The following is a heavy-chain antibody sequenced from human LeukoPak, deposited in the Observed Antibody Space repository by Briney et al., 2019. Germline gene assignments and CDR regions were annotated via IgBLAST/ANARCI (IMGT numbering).Heavy chain of an antibody. D-gene: IGHD1-20*01. V-gene: IGHV3-30*02. J-gene: IGHJ4*02. Sequence: PGGSLRLSCAASGFTFSSYGMPWVRQAPGKGLEWVAFIRYDGGNKYYADSVKGRFTISRDNSKNTLYLQMNSLRAEDTAVYYCARGLTGTYVDYWGQGTLVTVSS. CDR1: GFTFSSYG. CDR3: ARGLTGTYVDY. CDR2: IRYDGGNK.